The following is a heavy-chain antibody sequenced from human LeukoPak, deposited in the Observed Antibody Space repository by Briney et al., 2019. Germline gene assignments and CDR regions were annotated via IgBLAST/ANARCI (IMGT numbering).Heavy chain of an antibody. Sequence: SQTLSLTCAISGYRVSGNRAAWNWLTQSPSRCLEWLRRTDYRSKWYNDYAVSVKSRITFNPDTSKNQFSLQLNSVTPEDTAVYYCARGWGIAVAGTGEYYFDYWGQGTLVTVSS. J-gene: IGHJ4*02. D-gene: IGHD6-19*01. CDR1: GYRVSGNRAA. V-gene: IGHV6-1*01. CDR2: TDYRSKWYN. CDR3: ARGWGIAVAGTGEYYFDY.